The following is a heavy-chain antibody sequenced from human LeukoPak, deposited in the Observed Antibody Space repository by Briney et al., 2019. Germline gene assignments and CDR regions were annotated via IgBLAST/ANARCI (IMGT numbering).Heavy chain of an antibody. CDR2: IYYSGST. D-gene: IGHD3-22*01. V-gene: IGHV4-30-4*01. J-gene: IGHJ4*02. Sequence: PSQTLSLTCIVSGGSISSGDYYWSWIRQPPGKGLEWIGYIYYSGSTYYNPSLKSRITMSVDTSKSQFSLKLSSVTAADTAVYYCATHSSSYSYFDYWGQGTLVTVSS. CDR1: GGSISSGDYY. CDR3: ATHSSSYSYFDY.